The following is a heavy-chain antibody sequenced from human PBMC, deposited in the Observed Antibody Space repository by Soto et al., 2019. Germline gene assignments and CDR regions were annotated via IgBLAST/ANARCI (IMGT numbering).Heavy chain of an antibody. D-gene: IGHD4-17*01. CDR3: NTDQHGEYGGGNYGMDV. V-gene: IGHV3-15*07. CDR2: IKSKTDCGTT. J-gene: IGHJ6*02. CDR1: GLTFSNAW. Sequence: GGSLRLSCAASGLTFSNAWMNWVRQAPGKGLEWVGRIKSKTDCGTTDYAAPVKGRFTISRDDSKNTLYLQMNSMKTEETAVYYCNTDQHGEYGGGNYGMDVWGQGITVTVS.